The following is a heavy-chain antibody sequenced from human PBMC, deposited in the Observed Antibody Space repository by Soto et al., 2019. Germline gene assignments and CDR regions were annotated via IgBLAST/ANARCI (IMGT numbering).Heavy chain of an antibody. CDR2: ISYDGSNK. V-gene: IGHV3-30*18. CDR3: AKDNGGY. Sequence: SLRLSCAASGFTFSSYGMHWVRQAPGKGLEWVAVISYDGSNKYYADSVKGRFTISRDNSKNTLYLQMNSLRAEDTAVYYCAKDNGGYWGQGTLVTVSS. D-gene: IGHD3-10*01. CDR1: GFTFSSYG. J-gene: IGHJ4*02.